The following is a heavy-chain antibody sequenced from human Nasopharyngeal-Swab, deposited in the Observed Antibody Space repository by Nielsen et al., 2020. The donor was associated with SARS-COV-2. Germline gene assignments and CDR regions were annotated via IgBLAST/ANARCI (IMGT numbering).Heavy chain of an antibody. CDR1: GFTFSSYG. CDR2: IWYDGSNK. Sequence: GESLKISCAASGFTFSSYGMHWVRQAPGKGLEWEAVIWYDGSNKYYADSVKGRFTISRDNSKNTLYLQMNSLRAEDTAVYYCARDRTVTTTVYFDYWGQGTLVTVSS. CDR3: ARDRTVTTTVYFDY. J-gene: IGHJ4*02. D-gene: IGHD4-17*01. V-gene: IGHV3-33*01.